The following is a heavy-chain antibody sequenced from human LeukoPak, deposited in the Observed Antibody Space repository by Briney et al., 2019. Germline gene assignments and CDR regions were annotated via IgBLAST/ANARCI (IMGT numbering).Heavy chain of an antibody. CDR3: ARERPPLGFDY. Sequence: PGGSLRLSCAASGLTFSSYWMSWVRQAPGKGLEWVANIKQDGSEKYYVDSAKGRLTISRDNAKNSLYLQMNSLRAEDTAVYYCARERPPLGFDYWGQGTLVTVSS. J-gene: IGHJ4*02. CDR1: GLTFSSYW. CDR2: IKQDGSEK. V-gene: IGHV3-7*01.